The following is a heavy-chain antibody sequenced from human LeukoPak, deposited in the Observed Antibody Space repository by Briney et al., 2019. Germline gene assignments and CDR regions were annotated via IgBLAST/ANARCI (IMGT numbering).Heavy chain of an antibody. V-gene: IGHV4-4*07. J-gene: IGHJ3*02. CDR1: GGSISSYY. D-gene: IGHD5-18*01. CDR2: IYTSGST. CDR3: ASRGYSYGYDAFDI. Sequence: SETLSLTCTVSGGSISSYYWSWIRQPAGKGLEWIGRIYTSGSTYYNPSLKSRVTISVDTSKNQFSLKLSSVTAADTAVYYCASRGYSYGYDAFDIWGQGTMVTVSS.